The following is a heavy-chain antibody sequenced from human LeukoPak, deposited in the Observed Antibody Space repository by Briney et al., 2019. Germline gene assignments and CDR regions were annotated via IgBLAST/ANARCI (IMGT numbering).Heavy chain of an antibody. Sequence: ASVKVSCKASGYTFTGYYMHWVRQAPGQGREWMGWIDPNSGGTNYAQKFQGRVTMTRDTSISTAYMELSRLRSDDTAVYYCARDGDYYGSGSLTYYYYYYMDVWGKGTTVTISS. J-gene: IGHJ6*03. V-gene: IGHV1-2*02. CDR2: IDPNSGGT. CDR3: ARDGDYYGSGSLTYYYYYYMDV. D-gene: IGHD3-10*01. CDR1: GYTFTGYY.